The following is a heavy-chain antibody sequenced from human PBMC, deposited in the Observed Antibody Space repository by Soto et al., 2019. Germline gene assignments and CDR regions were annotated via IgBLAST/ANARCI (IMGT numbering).Heavy chain of an antibody. D-gene: IGHD3-10*01. J-gene: IGHJ6*02. V-gene: IGHV4-31*03. CDR1: GGSISSCGYY. CDR3: ARELRFGEDYYGMDV. CDR2: IYYSGST. Sequence: QVQLQESGPGLVKPSQTLSLTCTVSGGSISSCGYYWSWIRQHPGMGLEWIGYIYYSGSTYYNPSLKIRVTITVDTSKNQFSLKMSSVTAADTAVYYCARELRFGEDYYGMDVWGQGTTVTVS.